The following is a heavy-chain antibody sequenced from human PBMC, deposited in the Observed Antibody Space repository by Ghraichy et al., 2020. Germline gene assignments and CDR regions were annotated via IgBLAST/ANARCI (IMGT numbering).Heavy chain of an antibody. CDR1: GFSFSFYA. CDR2: ITHTGDST. CDR3: AKLHPTSPHTFDF. J-gene: IGHJ4*02. D-gene: IGHD4-11*01. V-gene: IGHV3-23*01. Sequence: LSLTCEVSGFSFSFYAMAWVRQAPGKGLEWVSQITHTGDSTFYTDSVRGRFSVSRDNSKNTLWLQMNSLRVEDTAIYYCAKLHPTSPHTFDFWGPGTLVSVSS.